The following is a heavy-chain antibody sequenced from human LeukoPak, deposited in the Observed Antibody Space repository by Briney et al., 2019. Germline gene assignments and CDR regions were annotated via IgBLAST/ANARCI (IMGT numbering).Heavy chain of an antibody. CDR3: AKGSGSPPSEFDY. CDR1: GFTFSSYA. CDR2: ISGSGGST. V-gene: IGHV3-23*01. Sequence: QAGGSLSLSCTASGFTFSSYAMSWVRQAPGKGLEWVSAISGSGGSTYYADSVQGRFTISRDNSKNTLYLQMNSLRAEDTAVYYCAKGSGSPPSEFDYWGQGTLVTVSS. D-gene: IGHD3-10*01. J-gene: IGHJ4*02.